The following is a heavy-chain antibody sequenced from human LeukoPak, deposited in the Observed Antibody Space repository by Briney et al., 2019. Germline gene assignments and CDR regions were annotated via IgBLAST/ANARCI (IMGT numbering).Heavy chain of an antibody. CDR1: GYRFTSYW. CDR2: IYPGDSDT. J-gene: IGHJ6*03. Sequence: GESLKISCNGSGYRFTSYWIGWVRQMPGKGLEWLGFIYPGDSDTRYSPSFQGQVTISADKSISTAYLQWSSLKASDTAMYYCARAARPYYYYYMDVWGKGTTVTVSS. CDR3: ARAARPYYYYYMDV. V-gene: IGHV5-51*01. D-gene: IGHD6-6*01.